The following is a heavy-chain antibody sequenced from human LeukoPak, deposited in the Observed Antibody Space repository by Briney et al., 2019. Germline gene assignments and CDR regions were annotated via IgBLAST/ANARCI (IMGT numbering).Heavy chain of an antibody. CDR1: GYTFTGYY. Sequence: GASVKVSCKASGYTFTGYYMHWVRQAPGQGLEWMGWINPNSGGTNYAQKFQGKVTMTRDTSISTAYMELSRLRSDDTAVYYCARDLGFSRNFHYYYYYMDVWGKGTTVTVSS. CDR3: ARDLGFSRNFHYYYYYMDV. J-gene: IGHJ6*03. D-gene: IGHD4-11*01. V-gene: IGHV1-2*02. CDR2: INPNSGGT.